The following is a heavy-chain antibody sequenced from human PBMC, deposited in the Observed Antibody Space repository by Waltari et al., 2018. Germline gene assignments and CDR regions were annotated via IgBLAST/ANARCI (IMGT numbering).Heavy chain of an antibody. D-gene: IGHD3-3*01. J-gene: IGHJ3*02. Sequence: QVQLVQSGAEVKKPGASVKVSCQASGYTFTSYAMHWVRQTPGHRLEWMGWINAGNGNTKYSQKFQGRVTITRDTSASTAYMELSSLRSEDTAVYYCARGDYDFWSGYSLGAFDIWGQGTMVTVSS. CDR1: GYTFTSYA. CDR2: INAGNGNT. CDR3: ARGDYDFWSGYSLGAFDI. V-gene: IGHV1-3*01.